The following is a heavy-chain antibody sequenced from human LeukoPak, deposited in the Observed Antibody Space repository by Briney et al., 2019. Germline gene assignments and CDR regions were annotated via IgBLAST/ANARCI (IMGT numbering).Heavy chain of an antibody. V-gene: IGHV3-21*04. CDR2: ISSSSSYI. CDR3: ARLSWIQGPIDY. Sequence: GGSLRLSCAASGFTFSSYSMNWVRQAPGKGLEWVSSISSSSSYIYYADSVKGRFTISRDNAKNSLYLQMNSLRAEDTALYYCARLSWIQGPIDYWGQGTLVTVSS. D-gene: IGHD5-18*01. J-gene: IGHJ4*02. CDR1: GFTFSSYS.